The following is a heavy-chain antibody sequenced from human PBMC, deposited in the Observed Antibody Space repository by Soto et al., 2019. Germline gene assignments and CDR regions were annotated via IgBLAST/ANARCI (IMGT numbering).Heavy chain of an antibody. J-gene: IGHJ4*02. CDR1: GFTFSSYG. CDR3: AKETPYSGGPHFDS. V-gene: IGHV3-30*18. D-gene: IGHD1-26*01. Sequence: QVQLVESGGGVVQPGRSLRLSCAASGFTFSSYGMHWVRQAPGKGLEWVAVISYDGSNKYYADSVKGRFTISRDNSKNTLYLQMNSLRAADTAVYYCAKETPYSGGPHFDSWGQGTLVTVSS. CDR2: ISYDGSNK.